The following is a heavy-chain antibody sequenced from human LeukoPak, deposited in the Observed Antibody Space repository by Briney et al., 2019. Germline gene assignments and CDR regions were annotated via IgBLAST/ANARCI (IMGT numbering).Heavy chain of an antibody. D-gene: IGHD6-19*01. CDR3: ARALSSAWHNFDY. V-gene: IGHV3-30*04. Sequence: PGRSLRLSCAASGFTFSTYAFHWVRQAPGKGLDWVAVTSYNGNINYYTDSVKGRFTISRDNSKNMLYLQMSSLRPEDTAVYHCARALSSAWHNFDYWGPGALVTVSS. CDR1: GFTFSTYA. J-gene: IGHJ4*02. CDR2: TSYNGNIN.